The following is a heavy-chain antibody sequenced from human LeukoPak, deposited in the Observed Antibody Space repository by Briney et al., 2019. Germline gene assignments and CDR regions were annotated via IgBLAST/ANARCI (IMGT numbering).Heavy chain of an antibody. CDR3: ARDSRGLEMATTDYFDY. CDR1: GFTFSSHW. J-gene: IGHJ4*02. D-gene: IGHD5-24*01. V-gene: IGHV3-7*01. CDR2: IKQDGSEK. Sequence: GGSLRLSCAASGFTFSSHWMSWVRQAPGKGLEWVANIKQDGSEKYYVDSVKGRFTISRDNAKNSLYLQMNSLRAEDTAVYYCARDSRGLEMATTDYFDYWGQGTLVTVSS.